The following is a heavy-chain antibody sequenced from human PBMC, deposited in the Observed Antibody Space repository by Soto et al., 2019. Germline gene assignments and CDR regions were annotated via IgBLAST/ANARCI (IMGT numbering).Heavy chain of an antibody. CDR3: ARDVIAVAGTLTDVDYYYYGMDV. CDR2: ISSSGSTI. V-gene: IGHV3-48*03. D-gene: IGHD6-19*01. J-gene: IGHJ6*02. CDR1: GFTFSSYE. Sequence: EVQLVESGGGLVQPGGSLRLSCAASGFTFSSYEMNWVRQAPGKGLEWVSYISSSGSTIYYADSVKGRFTISRDNAKNSLYLQMNSLRAEDTAVYYCARDVIAVAGTLTDVDYYYYGMDVWGQGTTVTVSS.